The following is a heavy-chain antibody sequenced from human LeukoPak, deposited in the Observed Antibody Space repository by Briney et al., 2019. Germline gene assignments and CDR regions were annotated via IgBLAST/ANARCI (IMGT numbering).Heavy chain of an antibody. V-gene: IGHV3-33*01. D-gene: IGHD6-19*01. CDR2: IWYDGSNK. Sequence: GGSLRLSCAASGFTFRSYGMHWVRQAPGKGLEWVAVIWYDGSNKYYADSVKGRFTISRDNSKNTLYLQMNSLRAEDTAVYYCARDLASTYSSGWYGGHYYYYGMDVWGQGTTVTVSS. CDR1: GFTFRSYG. J-gene: IGHJ6*02. CDR3: ARDLASTYSSGWYGGHYYYYGMDV.